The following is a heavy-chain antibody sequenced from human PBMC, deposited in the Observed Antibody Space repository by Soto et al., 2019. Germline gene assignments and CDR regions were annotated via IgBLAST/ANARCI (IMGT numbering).Heavy chain of an antibody. CDR3: ARGLLLWFGEKSYAFDI. D-gene: IGHD3-10*01. Sequence: ASVKVSCKASGYTFTSYDINWVRQATGQGLEWMGWMNPNSGNTGYAQKFQGRVTMTRNTSISTAYMELSGLRSEDTAVYYCARGLLLWFGEKSYAFDIWGQGTMVTVSS. V-gene: IGHV1-8*01. J-gene: IGHJ3*02. CDR1: GYTFTSYD. CDR2: MNPNSGNT.